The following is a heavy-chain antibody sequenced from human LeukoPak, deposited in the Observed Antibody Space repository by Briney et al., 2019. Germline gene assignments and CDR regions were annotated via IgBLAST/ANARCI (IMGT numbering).Heavy chain of an antibody. CDR2: ISGSGGST. Sequence: PGGSLRLSCAASGFTFSSYAMSWVRQAPGKGLEWVSAISGSGGSTYYADSVKGRFTISRDNSKNTLYLQMNSLRAEDTAVYYCANPITMVRGGTFSFDSWGQGTLVTVSS. CDR3: ANPITMVRGGTFSFDS. D-gene: IGHD3-10*01. V-gene: IGHV3-23*01. J-gene: IGHJ4*02. CDR1: GFTFSSYA.